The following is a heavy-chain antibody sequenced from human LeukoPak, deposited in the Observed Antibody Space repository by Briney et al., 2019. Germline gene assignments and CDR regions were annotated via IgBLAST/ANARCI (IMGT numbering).Heavy chain of an antibody. CDR3: ASWGAAAGTLDY. CDR2: ISSSSSYT. D-gene: IGHD6-13*01. Sequence: PGGSLRLSCAASGSTFSDYYMSWIRQAPGKGLEWVSYISSSSSYTNYADSVKGRFTISRDNAKNSLYLQMNSLRAEDTAVYYCASWGAAAGTLDYWGQGTLVTVSS. V-gene: IGHV3-11*03. CDR1: GSTFSDYY. J-gene: IGHJ4*02.